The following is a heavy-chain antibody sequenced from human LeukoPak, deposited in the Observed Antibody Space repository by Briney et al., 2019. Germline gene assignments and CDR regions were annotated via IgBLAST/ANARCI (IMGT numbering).Heavy chain of an antibody. Sequence: GESLKIPCKGPGYRFTTYWIAWVRQMPGKGLEWMGIIYPSDSDTRYSPTFQGQVTISADKSISTAYLQWNSLKASDTAMYYCARGGYSGYEGDYWGQGTLVTVSS. CDR2: IYPSDSDT. J-gene: IGHJ4*02. D-gene: IGHD5-12*01. CDR3: ARGGYSGYEGDY. CDR1: GYRFTTYW. V-gene: IGHV5-51*01.